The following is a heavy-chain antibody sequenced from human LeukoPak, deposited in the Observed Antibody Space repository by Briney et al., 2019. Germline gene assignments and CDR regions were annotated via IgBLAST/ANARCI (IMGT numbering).Heavy chain of an antibody. CDR1: GYTFTGYY. CDR3: ARDIYCGGDCSYFDY. CDR2: INSNSGGT. V-gene: IGHV1-2*02. J-gene: IGHJ4*02. Sequence: GASVKVSCKASGYTFTGYYMHWVRQAPGQGLEWMGWINSNSGGTNYAQKFQGRVTMTRDTSISTAYMELSRLRSDDTAVYYCARDIYCGGDCSYFDYWGQGTLVTVSS. D-gene: IGHD2-21*02.